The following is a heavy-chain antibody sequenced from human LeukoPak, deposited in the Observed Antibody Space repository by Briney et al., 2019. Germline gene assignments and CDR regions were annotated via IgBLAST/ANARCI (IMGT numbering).Heavy chain of an antibody. D-gene: IGHD5-18*01. Sequence: PGGSLRLSCAASGFTFSTYGIHWVRQAPGKGLEWVAFIHYDGSNKKYADSVKGRFTISRDNSKNTLYVQMNSLRADDTAVYYCASSYTAMVNLGGVDFDYWGQGTLVTVSS. CDR3: ASSYTAMVNLGGVDFDY. J-gene: IGHJ4*02. CDR1: GFTFSTYG. CDR2: IHYDGSNK. V-gene: IGHV3-30*02.